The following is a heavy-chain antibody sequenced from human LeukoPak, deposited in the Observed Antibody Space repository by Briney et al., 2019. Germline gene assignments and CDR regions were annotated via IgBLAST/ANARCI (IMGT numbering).Heavy chain of an antibody. Sequence: SETLSLTCTVSGGSIGSSGYYWGWIRQPPGKGLEWIGNIYYSGSTYYNPSLKSRVTISVDTSKNQFSLKLSSVTAADTAVYYCARQKPDTTVTMWDPKNLDYWGQGTLVTVSS. D-gene: IGHD4-17*01. CDR2: IYYSGST. J-gene: IGHJ4*02. CDR1: GGSIGSSGYY. V-gene: IGHV4-39*01. CDR3: ARQKPDTTVTMWDPKNLDY.